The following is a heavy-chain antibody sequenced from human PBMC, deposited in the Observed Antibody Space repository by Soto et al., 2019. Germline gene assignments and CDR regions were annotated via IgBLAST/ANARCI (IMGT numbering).Heavy chain of an antibody. J-gene: IGHJ6*02. Sequence: SETLSLTCAVSGGSISSSNWWSWVRQPPGKGLEWIGEIYHSGSTNYNPSLKSRVTISVDKSKNQFSLKLSSVTAADTAVYYCERRGRKRYYYGMDVWGQGTTVTVSS. CDR3: ERRGRKRYYYGMDV. CDR1: GGSISSSNW. V-gene: IGHV4-4*02. CDR2: IYHSGST.